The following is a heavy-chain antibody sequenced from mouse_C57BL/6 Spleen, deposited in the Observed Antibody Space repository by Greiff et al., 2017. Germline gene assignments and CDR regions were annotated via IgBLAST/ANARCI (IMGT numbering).Heavy chain of an antibody. V-gene: IGHV14-4*01. CDR1: GFNIKDDY. CDR2: IDPENGDT. Sequence: VQLQQSGAELVRPGASVKLSCTASGFNIKDDYMHWVKQRPEQGLEWIGWIDPENGDTEYASKFQGKATITADTSSNSAYLQLSSLTSEDTAVYYCTTDDYYGSSSSWFAYWGQGTLVTVSA. J-gene: IGHJ3*01. CDR3: TTDDYYGSSSSWFAY. D-gene: IGHD1-1*01.